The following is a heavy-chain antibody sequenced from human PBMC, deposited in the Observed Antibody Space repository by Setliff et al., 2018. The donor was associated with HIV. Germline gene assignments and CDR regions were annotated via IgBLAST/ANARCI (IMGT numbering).Heavy chain of an antibody. CDR3: ARGQFVSPGRPRHYMDV. CDR2: ISHTGTA. V-gene: IGHV4-34*01. D-gene: IGHD6-6*01. Sequence: SETLSLTCNVYGGPFNVHKWNWVRQTPGEGLEWIGGISHTGTATYNPSLGSRVTISVDAAKKRFSLNIRSLTAADTAVYFCARGQFVSPGRPRHYMDVWGKGTSVTVSS. J-gene: IGHJ6*03. CDR1: GGPFNVHK.